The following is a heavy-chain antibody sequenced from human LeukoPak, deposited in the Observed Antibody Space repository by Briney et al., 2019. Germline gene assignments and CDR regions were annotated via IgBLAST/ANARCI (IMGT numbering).Heavy chain of an antibody. CDR1: GYTFTGYY. J-gene: IGHJ6*04. CDR3: ARNLAYVYCSDSSCNYGRGV. V-gene: IGHV1-2*02. D-gene: IGHD2-15*01. Sequence: ASVKVSCKASGYTFTGYYMHWVRQAPGQGLEWMGWINPNSGGTNYAQKFQGRVTMTRDTSISTAYMELSRLRSDDTAVHYCARNLAYVYCSDSSCNYGRGVGGKVTTVTASS. CDR2: INPNSGGT.